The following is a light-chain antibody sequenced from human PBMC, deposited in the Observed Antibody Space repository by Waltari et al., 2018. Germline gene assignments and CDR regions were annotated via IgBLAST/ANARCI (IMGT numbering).Light chain of an antibody. CDR1: ERVGTY. CDR2: DAS. J-gene: IGKJ2*03. CDR3: QQRSNWYS. V-gene: IGKV3-11*01. Sequence: IMLTQSPGTLSLSPGERATLSCRASERVGTYLAWYQQRSGQAPRLLIYDASNRATDIPARFSGSGSGTDFTLTISSLEPEDFAVYYCQQRSNWYSFGQGTKLEIK.